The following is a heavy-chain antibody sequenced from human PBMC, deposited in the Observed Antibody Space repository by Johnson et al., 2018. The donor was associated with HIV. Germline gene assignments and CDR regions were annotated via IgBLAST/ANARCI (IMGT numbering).Heavy chain of an antibody. CDR3: AREDGEQNAFDI. Sequence: EVQLVESGGGLIQPGGSPRLSCAASQFTFSSYAMHWVQTTGKGLEWVSAISSNGGSTYYANSVKGRFTISRDNSKNTLYLQMGSLRAEDMAVYYCAREDGEQNAFDIWGQGTMVTVSS. CDR1: QFTFSSYA. D-gene: IGHD4-17*01. J-gene: IGHJ3*02. CDR2: ISSNGGST. V-gene: IGHV3-64*01.